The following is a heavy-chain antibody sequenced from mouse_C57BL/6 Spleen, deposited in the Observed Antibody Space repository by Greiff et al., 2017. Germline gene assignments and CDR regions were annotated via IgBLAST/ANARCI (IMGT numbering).Heavy chain of an antibody. CDR1: GFSLTSYG. Sequence: VQGVESGPGLVAPSQSLSITCTVSGFSLTSYGVHWVRQPPGKGLEWLVVIWGDGSTTYNSALKSRLSISKDNSKSQVFLKMNSLQTDVTAMYYCARHGNWDWYFDVWGTGTTVTVSS. CDR2: IWGDGST. V-gene: IGHV2-6-1*01. J-gene: IGHJ1*03. CDR3: ARHGNWDWYFDV. D-gene: IGHD4-1*01.